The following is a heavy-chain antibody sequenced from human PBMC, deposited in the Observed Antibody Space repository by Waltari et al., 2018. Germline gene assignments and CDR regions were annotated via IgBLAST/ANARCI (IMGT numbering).Heavy chain of an antibody. J-gene: IGHJ3*02. V-gene: IGHV3-48*04. CDR1: GFTFSSFS. Sequence: EVQLVESGGGLVQPGGSLRLSCAASGFTFSSFSMNWFRQAPGKGLDWVSYISGDSGSIHYADSVKCRITVSRDNAKNSLYLQMSSLTAEDTAVFYCARDRDWAFDIWGQGTMVTVSS. CDR2: ISGDSGSI. CDR3: ARDRDWAFDI. D-gene: IGHD2-21*01.